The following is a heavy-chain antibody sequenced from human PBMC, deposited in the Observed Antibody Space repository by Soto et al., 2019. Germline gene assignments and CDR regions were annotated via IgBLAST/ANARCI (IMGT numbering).Heavy chain of an antibody. V-gene: IGHV4-4*02. CDR3: ARVSISMVRGVMGYNWFDP. CDR1: GGSISSSNW. Sequence: QVQLQESGPGLVKPSGTLSLTCAVSGGSISSSNWWSWVRQPPGKGLEWIGEIYHSGSTNYNPSLKSRVTISVDKSKNHFSLKLSSVTAADTAVYYCARVSISMVRGVMGYNWFDPWGQGTLVTVSS. CDR2: IYHSGST. J-gene: IGHJ5*02. D-gene: IGHD3-10*01.